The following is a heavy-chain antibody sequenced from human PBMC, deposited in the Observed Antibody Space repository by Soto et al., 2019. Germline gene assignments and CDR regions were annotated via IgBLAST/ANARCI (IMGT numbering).Heavy chain of an antibody. CDR3: ARGYYGSGSYYGRGFFDY. CDR1: GYTFTSYA. J-gene: IGHJ4*01. Sequence: ASVKVSCKASGYTFTSYAMHWVRQAPGQRLEWMGWINAGNGNTKYSQKFQGRVTITRDTSASTAYMELSSLRSEDTAVYYCARGYYGSGSYYGRGFFDYWGHGTLVTVSS. V-gene: IGHV1-3*01. D-gene: IGHD3-10*01. CDR2: INAGNGNT.